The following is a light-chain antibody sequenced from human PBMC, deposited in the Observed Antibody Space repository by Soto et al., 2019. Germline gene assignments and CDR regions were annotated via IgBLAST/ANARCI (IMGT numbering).Light chain of an antibody. J-gene: IGKJ5*01. CDR3: QQYDILHRT. Sequence: DIQMTQSPSSLSASVGDRVTITCQASQDINKYLNWYQQKPGKAPKLLIYDASNLETGVPSRFSGSGSGTDFTFTVSSLQAEDLATYYCQQYDILHRTFGQGTRLE. CDR2: DAS. CDR1: QDINKY. V-gene: IGKV1-33*01.